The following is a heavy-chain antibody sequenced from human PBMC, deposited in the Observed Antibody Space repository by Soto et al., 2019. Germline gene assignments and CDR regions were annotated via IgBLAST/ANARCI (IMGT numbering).Heavy chain of an antibody. CDR1: GGSISSGNYY. CDR2: IYYSGST. Sequence: PSETLSLTCTVSGGSISSGNYYWSWIRQPPGKGLEWIGYIYYSGSTYYNPSLKSRVTISVDTSKNQFSLKLSSVTAADTAVYYCARGGRRSPVMDVWGQGTTVPVSS. J-gene: IGHJ6*02. CDR3: ARGGRRSPVMDV. V-gene: IGHV4-30-4*01.